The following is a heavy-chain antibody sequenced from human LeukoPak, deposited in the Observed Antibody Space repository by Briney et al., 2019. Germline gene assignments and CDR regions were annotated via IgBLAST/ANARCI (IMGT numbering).Heavy chain of an antibody. V-gene: IGHV1-2*02. CDR1: GYTFTGYY. CDR2: INPNSGGT. J-gene: IGHJ4*02. CDR3: ARLPDVEIVATIDY. Sequence: ASVKVSCKASGYTFTGYYMHWVRQAPGQGLEWMGWINPNSGGTNYAQKFQGRVTMTRDTSISTAYMELSRLRSDDTAVYYCARLPDVEIVATIDYWGQGTLVTVSS. D-gene: IGHD5-12*01.